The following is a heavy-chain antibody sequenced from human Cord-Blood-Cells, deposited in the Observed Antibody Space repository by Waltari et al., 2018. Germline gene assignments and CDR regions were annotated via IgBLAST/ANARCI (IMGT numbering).Heavy chain of an antibody. V-gene: IGHV4-34*01. D-gene: IGHD1-26*01. J-gene: IGHJ3*02. CDR1: GGSFSGYY. Sequence: QVQLQQWGAGLLKPSETLSLTCAVYGGSFSGYYWSWIRQPPGKGLEWIGEINHSGSTNYNPSLKSRVTISVDTSKNQFSLKLSSVTAADTAVYYCARPIVGATAFEIWGQGTMVTVSS. CDR2: INHSGST. CDR3: ARPIVGATAFEI.